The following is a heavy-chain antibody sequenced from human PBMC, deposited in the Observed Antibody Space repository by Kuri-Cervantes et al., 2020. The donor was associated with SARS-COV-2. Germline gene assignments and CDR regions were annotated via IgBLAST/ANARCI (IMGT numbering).Heavy chain of an antibody. CDR1: GFTFSAYP. J-gene: IGHJ5*02. CDR2: ISYDGSNK. CDR3: TRGLAFDP. D-gene: IGHD3-3*02. Sequence: GESLKISCAASGFTFSAYPMHWVRQAPGKGLEWVAVISYDGSNKYYADSVKGRFTISRDNSKNTVYLQMNSLRAEDTAVYYCTRGLAFDPWGQGTLVTVSS. V-gene: IGHV3-30*04.